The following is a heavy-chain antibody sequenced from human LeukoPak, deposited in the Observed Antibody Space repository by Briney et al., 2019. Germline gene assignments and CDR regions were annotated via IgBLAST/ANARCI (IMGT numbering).Heavy chain of an antibody. Sequence: ASETLSLTCTVSGGSISSSSYYWGWIRQPPGKGLEWIGSIYYSGSTYYNPSLKSRVTISVDTSKNQFSLKLSSVTAADTAVYYCARNSGSYGLDYWGQGTLVTVSS. CDR2: IYYSGST. D-gene: IGHD1-26*01. CDR3: ARNSGSYGLDY. CDR1: GGSISSSSYY. J-gene: IGHJ4*02. V-gene: IGHV4-39*01.